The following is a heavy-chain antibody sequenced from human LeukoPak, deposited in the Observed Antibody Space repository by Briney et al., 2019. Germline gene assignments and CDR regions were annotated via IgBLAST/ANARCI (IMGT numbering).Heavy chain of an antibody. CDR3: AREDILTGYDY. CDR1: GGTFSSYA. V-gene: IGHV1-8*02. D-gene: IGHD3-9*01. CDR2: MNPNSGNT. J-gene: IGHJ4*02. Sequence: ASVKVSCKASGGTFSSYAISWVRQATGQGLEWMGWMNPNSGNTGYAQKFQGRVTMTRNTSISTAYMELSSLRSEDTAVYYCAREDILTGYDYWGQGTLVTVSS.